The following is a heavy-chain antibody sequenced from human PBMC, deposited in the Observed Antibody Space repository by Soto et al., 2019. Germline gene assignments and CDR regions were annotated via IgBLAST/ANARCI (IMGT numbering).Heavy chain of an antibody. J-gene: IGHJ4*02. Sequence: GGSLRLSCAASGFNFDDYAMHWVRQIPGKGLEWVSGISWESGSIGYADSVKGRFSISRDNAKNSLYLQMNSLRAEDTAVYYCARLYTYGSYFFDYWGPGTLVTVSS. CDR1: GFNFDDYA. D-gene: IGHD5-18*01. CDR3: ARLYTYGSYFFDY. V-gene: IGHV3-9*01. CDR2: ISWESGSI.